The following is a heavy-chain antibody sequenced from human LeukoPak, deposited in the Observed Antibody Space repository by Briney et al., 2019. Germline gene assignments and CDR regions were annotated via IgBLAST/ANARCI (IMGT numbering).Heavy chain of an antibody. D-gene: IGHD6-6*01. V-gene: IGHV1-69*05. CDR1: GGTFSSYA. J-gene: IGHJ3*02. CDR2: IIPIFGTA. Sequence: SVKVSCKASGGTFSSYAISWVRQPPGQGLEWMGGIIPIFGTANYAQKFQGRVTITTDESTSTAYMELSSLRSEDTAVYYCARDIWRASPFSSIAARFDAFDIWGQGTMVTVSS. CDR3: ARDIWRASPFSSIAARFDAFDI.